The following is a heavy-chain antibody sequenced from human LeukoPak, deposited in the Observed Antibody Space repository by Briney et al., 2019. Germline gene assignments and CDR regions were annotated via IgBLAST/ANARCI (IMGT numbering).Heavy chain of an antibody. CDR1: GGSFSGYY. J-gene: IGHJ4*02. D-gene: IGHD3-3*01. V-gene: IGHV4-34*01. CDR3: ARVGFWSGWYYFDY. Sequence: SETLSLTCAVYGGSFSGYYWSWIRQPPGKGLEWIGEINHSGSTNYNPSLKSRVTISVDTSKNQFSLKLSSVTAADTAVYYCARVGFWSGWYYFDYWGQGTLVTVSS. CDR2: INHSGST.